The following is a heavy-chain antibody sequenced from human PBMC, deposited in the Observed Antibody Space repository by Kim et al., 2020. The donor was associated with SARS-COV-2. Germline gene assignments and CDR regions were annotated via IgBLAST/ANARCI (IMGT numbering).Heavy chain of an antibody. Sequence: GESLKISCKGSGYSFTSYWIGWVRQMPGKGLEWMGIIYPGDSDTRYSPSFQGQVTISADKSISTAYLQWSSLKASDTAMYYCARQGDGGAAAGKVYYYYGMDVWGQGTTVTVSS. V-gene: IGHV5-51*01. CDR1: GYSFTSYW. D-gene: IGHD6-13*01. CDR3: ARQGDGGAAAGKVYYYYGMDV. CDR2: IYPGDSDT. J-gene: IGHJ6*02.